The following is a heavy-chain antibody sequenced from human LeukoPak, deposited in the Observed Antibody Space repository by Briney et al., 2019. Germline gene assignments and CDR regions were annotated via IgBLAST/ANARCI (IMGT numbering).Heavy chain of an antibody. Sequence: PGRSLRLSCVVSGFNSEDHAMHWVRQAPGKGLEWVSGIYWSSSGTGYADSVKGRFTISRDNANNFLYLQMNSLRAEDTALYYCARAYKDRSLAGKKEFFQHWGQGTLVTVSS. CDR2: IYWSSSGT. D-gene: IGHD6-19*01. CDR3: ARAYKDRSLAGKKEFFQH. CDR1: GFNSEDHA. J-gene: IGHJ1*01. V-gene: IGHV3-9*02.